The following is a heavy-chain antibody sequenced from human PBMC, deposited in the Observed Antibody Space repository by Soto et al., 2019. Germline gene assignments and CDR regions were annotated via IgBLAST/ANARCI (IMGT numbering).Heavy chain of an antibody. CDR2: IFHGGNT. V-gene: IGHV4-38-2*01. CDR3: ARARWYDAFDV. J-gene: IGHJ3*01. Sequence: SETLSLTCAVSGFFISSGNYWGWIRKPPGKGLGWIGSIFHGGNTYYNPSLKSRVTISVDMSKNQFSLKLNSVTAADTAVYYCARARWYDAFDVWGQGTVVTVSS. CDR1: GFFISSGNY. D-gene: IGHD2-15*01.